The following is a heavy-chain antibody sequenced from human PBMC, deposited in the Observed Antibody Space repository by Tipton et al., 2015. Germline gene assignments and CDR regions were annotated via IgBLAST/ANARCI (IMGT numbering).Heavy chain of an antibody. CDR3: ARGGGYDSIWGSSRFDS. CDR1: VVSITTGDYY. CDR2: ISYNGST. V-gene: IGHV4-30-4*01. Sequence: TLSLTCTVSVVSITTGDYYWSWIRQPPGKGLEWIGHISYNGSTCCNPSLKSRLTTSIDTSKNQFSLNLTSVTAADTAMYYCARGGGYDSIWGSSRFDSWGQGILVTVSS. J-gene: IGHJ5*01. D-gene: IGHD3-16*02.